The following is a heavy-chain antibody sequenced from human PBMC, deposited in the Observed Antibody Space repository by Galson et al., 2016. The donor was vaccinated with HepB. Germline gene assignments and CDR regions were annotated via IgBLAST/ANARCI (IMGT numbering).Heavy chain of an antibody. D-gene: IGHD3-10*01. Sequence: ETLSLTCAVYGGSFSAYYWNWIRQPPGRGLEWIGEINHVGSTKFNPSLESRLTISLDTSKRQFSLKLNSVTAADTAVYYCARFEVSGTYFVDRWTNFVDQWGQGTLVTVSS. V-gene: IGHV4-34*01. CDR3: ARFEVSGTYFVDRWTNFVDQ. CDR2: INHVGST. CDR1: GGSFSAYY. J-gene: IGHJ4*02.